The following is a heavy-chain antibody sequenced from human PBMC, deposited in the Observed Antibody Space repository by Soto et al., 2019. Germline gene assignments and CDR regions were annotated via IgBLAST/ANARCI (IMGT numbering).Heavy chain of an antibody. V-gene: IGHV4-30-4*01. CDR3: ARITYYYDSSGYYPPDY. CDR1: GGSISSGDYY. Sequence: SETLSLTCTVSGGSISSGDYYWSWIRQPPGKGLEWIGYIYYSGSTYYNPSLKSRVTISVDTSKNQFSLKLSSVTAADTAVYYCARITYYYDSSGYYPPDYWGQGALVTVSS. D-gene: IGHD3-22*01. J-gene: IGHJ4*02. CDR2: IYYSGST.